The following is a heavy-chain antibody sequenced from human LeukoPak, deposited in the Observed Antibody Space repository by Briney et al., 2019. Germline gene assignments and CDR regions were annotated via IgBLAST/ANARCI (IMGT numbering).Heavy chain of an antibody. CDR2: ISYDGNNK. J-gene: IGHJ3*02. CDR1: GFIFSNYA. V-gene: IGHV3-30-3*01. D-gene: IGHD6-13*01. Sequence: GGSLRLSCAASGFIFSNYAIHWVRQAPGKGLEWVAIISYDGNNKYYADSVKGRFTISRDNSKNTLYLQMNSLRAEDTAVYYCARVRGIAAAGTYAFDIWGQGTMVTVSS. CDR3: ARVRGIAAAGTYAFDI.